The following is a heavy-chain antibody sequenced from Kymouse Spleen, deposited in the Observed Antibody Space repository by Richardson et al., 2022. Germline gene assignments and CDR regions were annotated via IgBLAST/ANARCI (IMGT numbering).Heavy chain of an antibody. J-gene: IGHJ4*02. CDR3: ARLGIAAAGDY. CDR2: IWYDGSNK. D-gene: IGHD6-13*01. V-gene: IGHV3-33*01. Sequence: QVQLVESGGGVVQPGRSLRLSCAASGFTFSSYGMHWVRQAPGKGLEWVAVIWYDGSNKYYADSVKGRFTISRDNSKNTLYLQMNSLRAEDTAVYYCARLGIAAAGDYWGQGTLVTVSS. CDR1: GFTFSSYG.